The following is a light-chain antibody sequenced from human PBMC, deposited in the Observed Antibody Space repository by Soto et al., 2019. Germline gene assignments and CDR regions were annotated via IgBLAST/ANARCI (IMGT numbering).Light chain of an antibody. CDR2: KAS. CDR1: QTISSW. J-gene: IGKJ4*01. CDR3: QQYDNLPLT. Sequence: DIQMTQSPGTLSASVGEGVTITCRASQTISSWLAWYQQKPGKAPKLLIYKASTLKSGVPSRFSGSGSGTEFTLTISSLQPDDIATYYCQQYDNLPLTFGGGTKVDIK. V-gene: IGKV1-5*03.